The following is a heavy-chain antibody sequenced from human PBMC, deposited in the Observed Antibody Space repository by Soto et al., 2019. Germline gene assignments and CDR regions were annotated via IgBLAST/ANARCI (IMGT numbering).Heavy chain of an antibody. V-gene: IGHV1-2*02. D-gene: IGHD6-13*01. CDR1: GYTFTGYY. CDR2: INPNSGGT. J-gene: IGHJ6*02. Sequence: XSVKVTCKASGYTFTGYYMHWVRQTPGQGLEWMGWINPNSGGTNYAQKFQGRVTMTRDTSISTAYMELSRLRSDDTAVYYCARHTDSSSWYYIPYYYYYGMDVWGQGTTVTVSS. CDR3: ARHTDSSSWYYIPYYYYYGMDV.